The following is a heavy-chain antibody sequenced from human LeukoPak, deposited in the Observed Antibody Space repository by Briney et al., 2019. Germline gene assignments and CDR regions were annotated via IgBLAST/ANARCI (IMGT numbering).Heavy chain of an antibody. V-gene: IGHV3-20*04. D-gene: IGHD4-23*01. J-gene: IGHJ4*02. CDR1: GFTFSSYW. CDR2: INWNGGST. Sequence: PGGSLRLSCAASGFTFSSYWIYWVRQAPGKGLEWVSGINWNGGSTGYADSVKGRFTISRDNAKNSLYLQMNSLRAEDTALYYCASGGYDYGGNLDYWGQGTLVTVSS. CDR3: ASGGYDYGGNLDY.